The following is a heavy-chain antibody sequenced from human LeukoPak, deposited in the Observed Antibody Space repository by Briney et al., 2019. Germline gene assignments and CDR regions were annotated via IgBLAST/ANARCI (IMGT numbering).Heavy chain of an antibody. Sequence: ASVKVSCKASGYTFTSYGISWVRQAPGQGLEWMGWISAYNGNTNYAQKLQGRVTMTTDTSTSTAYMELRSLRSDDTAVYYCARDGRYYDFWSGYSTPNWFDPWGQGTLVTVSS. J-gene: IGHJ5*02. V-gene: IGHV1-18*01. CDR1: GYTFTSYG. CDR3: ARDGRYYDFWSGYSTPNWFDP. CDR2: ISAYNGNT. D-gene: IGHD3-3*01.